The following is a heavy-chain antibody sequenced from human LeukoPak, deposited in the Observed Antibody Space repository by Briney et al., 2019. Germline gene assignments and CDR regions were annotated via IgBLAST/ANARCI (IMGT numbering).Heavy chain of an antibody. CDR2: ISGNGGST. Sequence: GGSLILSCAVSGFPFSNYAMGWGRPAPGKGLEWVSGISGNGGSTYYADSLKGRFTISRDNSKNTLYLQLNSLRAEDTAVYYCAKPTTVTADYYYGVDVWGQGTTVTVSS. CDR3: AKPTTVTADYYYGVDV. V-gene: IGHV3-23*01. D-gene: IGHD4-17*01. J-gene: IGHJ6*02. CDR1: GFPFSNYA.